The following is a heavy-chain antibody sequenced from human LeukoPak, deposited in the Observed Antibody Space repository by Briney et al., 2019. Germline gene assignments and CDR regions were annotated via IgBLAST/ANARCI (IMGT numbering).Heavy chain of an antibody. CDR3: ARAARYYDSSGYVTDY. D-gene: IGHD3-22*01. CDR2: INHSGST. CDR1: GGSFSGYY. J-gene: IGHJ4*02. Sequence: KPSETLSLTCAVYGGSFSGYYWSWIRQPPGKGLEWIGEINHSGSTNYNPSLKSRVTISVDTSKNQFSLKLSSVTAADTAVYYCARAARYYDSSGYVTDYWGQGTLVTVSS. V-gene: IGHV4-34*01.